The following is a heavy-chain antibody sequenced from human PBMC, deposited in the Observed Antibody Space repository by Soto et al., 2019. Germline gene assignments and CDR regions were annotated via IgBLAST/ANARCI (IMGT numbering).Heavy chain of an antibody. D-gene: IGHD3-10*01. J-gene: IGHJ4*02. CDR3: AKELGAMVHY. CDR2: ISYDGSNK. CDR1: GFTFSSYG. Sequence: QVQLVESGGGVVQPGRSLRLSCAASGFTFSSYGMHWVGQAPGKGLEWVAVISYDGSNKYYADSVKGRFTISRDNSKNTLYLQMNSLRAEDTAVYYCAKELGAMVHYWGQGTLVTVSS. V-gene: IGHV3-30*18.